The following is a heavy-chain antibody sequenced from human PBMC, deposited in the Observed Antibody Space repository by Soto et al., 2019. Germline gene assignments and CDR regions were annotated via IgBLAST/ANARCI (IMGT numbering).Heavy chain of an antibody. CDR2: INPSSGET. CDR3: ARDWYPSFDP. V-gene: IGHV1-18*01. CDR1: GYTFSSYG. J-gene: IGHJ5*02. D-gene: IGHD6-13*01. Sequence: QIRLVQSGGEVRTPGASVKVACKASGYTFSSYGITWVRQAPGQGLEWLGWINPSSGETNYAQKFQGRVTVTTDTSTTTGYMELRNLTLDDTAVYYSARDWYPSFDPWGQGTLVTVSS.